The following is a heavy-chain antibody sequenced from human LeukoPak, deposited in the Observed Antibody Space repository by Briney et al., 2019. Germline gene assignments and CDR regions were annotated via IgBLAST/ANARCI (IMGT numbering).Heavy chain of an antibody. Sequence: SETLSLTCAVYGGSFSGYYWSWIRQPPGKRLEWIGEINHSGSTNYNPSLKSRVTISVDTSKNQFSLKLSSVTAADTAVYYCARRYYYGSGSYSRPFDYWGQGTLVTVSS. V-gene: IGHV4-34*01. CDR1: GGSFSGYY. CDR2: INHSGST. J-gene: IGHJ4*02. D-gene: IGHD3-10*01. CDR3: ARRYYYGSGSYSRPFDY.